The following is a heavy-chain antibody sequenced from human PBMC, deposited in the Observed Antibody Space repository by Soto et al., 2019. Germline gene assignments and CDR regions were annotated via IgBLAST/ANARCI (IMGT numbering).Heavy chain of an antibody. D-gene: IGHD3-3*01. CDR3: ARDRRSGVLRLWEWLFMNDAFDI. CDR1: GFTFSSYS. CDR2: ISSSSSTI. Sequence: EVQLVESGGGLVQPGGSLRLSCAASGFTFSSYSMNWVRQAPGKGLEWVSYISSSSSTIYYADSVKGRFTISRDNAKNRLYLQMNSRRDEDTAVYYCARDRRSGVLRLWEWLFMNDAFDIWGQGTMVTVSS. J-gene: IGHJ3*02. V-gene: IGHV3-48*02.